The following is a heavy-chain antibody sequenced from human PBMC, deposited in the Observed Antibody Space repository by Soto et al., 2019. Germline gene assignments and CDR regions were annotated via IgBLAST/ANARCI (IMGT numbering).Heavy chain of an antibody. CDR1: GGTFSSYA. D-gene: IGHD3-3*01. Sequence: RASVKVSCKASGGTFSSYAISWVRQAPGQGLEWMGGIIPIFGTANYAQKFQGRVTITADKSTSTAYMELSSLRSEDTAVYYCARLDGVVIMKHYYYYGMDVWGQGTTVTVSS. CDR3: ARLDGVVIMKHYYYYGMDV. J-gene: IGHJ6*02. CDR2: IIPIFGTA. V-gene: IGHV1-69*06.